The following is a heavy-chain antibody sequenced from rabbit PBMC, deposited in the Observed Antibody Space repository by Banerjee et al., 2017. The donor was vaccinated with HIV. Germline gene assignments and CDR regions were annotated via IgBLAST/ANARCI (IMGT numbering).Heavy chain of an antibody. CDR3: AREYNYGYPGTL. CDR2: FHNGNGIT. D-gene: IGHD6-1*01. Sequence: QEQLVESGGGLVQPEGSLTLTCTASGFSFSSSYCICWVRQAPGKGLEWIGCFHNGNGITYYANWAKGRFTISKTSSTTVTLQMTSLTASDTATYFCAREYNYGYPGTLWGQGTLVTVS. V-gene: IGHV1S45*01. J-gene: IGHJ3*01. CDR1: GFSFSSSYC.